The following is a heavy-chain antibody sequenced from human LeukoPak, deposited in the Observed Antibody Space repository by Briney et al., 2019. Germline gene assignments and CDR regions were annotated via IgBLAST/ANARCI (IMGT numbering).Heavy chain of an antibody. CDR2: IKQDGSEK. Sequence: GGSLRLSCAASGFTFSSYWMSWVRQAPGKGLEWVANIKQDGSEKYYVDSVKGRFTISRDNAKNSLYLQMNSLRAEDTAVYYCAGGAWMGSHWFDPWGQGTLVTVSS. D-gene: IGHD5-12*01. V-gene: IGHV3-7*01. J-gene: IGHJ5*02. CDR1: GFTFSSYW. CDR3: AGGAWMGSHWFDP.